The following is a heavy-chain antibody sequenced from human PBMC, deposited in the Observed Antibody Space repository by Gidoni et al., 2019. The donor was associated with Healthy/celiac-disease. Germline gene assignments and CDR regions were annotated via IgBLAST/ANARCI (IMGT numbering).Heavy chain of an antibody. D-gene: IGHD6-13*01. CDR2: ISSSSSYI. J-gene: IGHJ2*01. CDR3: ATIAAAVSWYFDL. Sequence: EVQLVESGGGLVKPGGSLRLSCAASGCTFSSYSMNWVRQAPGKGLEWVSSISSSSSYIYYADSVKGRFTISRDNAKNSLYLQMNSLRAEDTAVYYCATIAAAVSWYFDLWGRGTLVTVSS. CDR1: GCTFSSYS. V-gene: IGHV3-21*01.